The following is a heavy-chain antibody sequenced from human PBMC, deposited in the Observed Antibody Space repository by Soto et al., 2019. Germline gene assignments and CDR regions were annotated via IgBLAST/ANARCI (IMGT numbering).Heavy chain of an antibody. CDR3: ARVGHTTRIVAPGTGGEH. V-gene: IGHV3-21*06. CDR1: GFNLSDYT. CDR2: ITSSSNYI. D-gene: IGHD6-25*01. J-gene: IGHJ1*01. Sequence: GGSLRLSCVASGFNLSDYTMNWVRQAPGKGLEWVSLITSSSNYIYYADSVKGRFTISRDNAKNSLFLQMNSLRAEDAAVYYCARVGHTTRIVAPGTGGEHWGQGTLVTVSS.